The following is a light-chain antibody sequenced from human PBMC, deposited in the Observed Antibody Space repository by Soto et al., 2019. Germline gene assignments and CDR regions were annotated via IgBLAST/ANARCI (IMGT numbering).Light chain of an antibody. V-gene: IGKV1-8*01. Sequence: AIGMTQSPSSLSTSTGDRVTITCRASQDISNYLVWYQQKPGKAPKVLIHAASTLQGGVSSRFSGSGSGTYFTLTINRLQSEDFATYYCQHYYSYPWTFAQGTKVEV. J-gene: IGKJ1*01. CDR2: AAS. CDR3: QHYYSYPWT. CDR1: QDISNY.